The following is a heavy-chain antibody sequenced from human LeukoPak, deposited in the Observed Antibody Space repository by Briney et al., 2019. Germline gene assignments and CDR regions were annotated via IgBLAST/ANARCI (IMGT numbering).Heavy chain of an antibody. D-gene: IGHD3-10*01. J-gene: IGHJ3*02. V-gene: IGHV3-30-3*01. Sequence: GGSLRLSCAASGFTFSSYAMTWVRQAPGKGLEWVAVISYDGSNKYYADSVKGRFTISRDNSKNTLYLQMNSLRAEDTAVYYCARIRGDAFDIWGQGTMVTVSS. CDR1: GFTFSSYA. CDR2: ISYDGSNK. CDR3: ARIRGDAFDI.